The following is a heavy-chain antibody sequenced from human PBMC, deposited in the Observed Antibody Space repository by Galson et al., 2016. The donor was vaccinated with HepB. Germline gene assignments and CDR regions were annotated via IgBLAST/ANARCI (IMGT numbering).Heavy chain of an antibody. D-gene: IGHD2-2*01. CDR2: IIPIFGTT. Sequence: SVKVSCKASGGTFSSYTISWVRQAPGQGLEWMGGIIPIFGTTNYAQKFQGRVTVTADESTSTAYMDLNSLTSEDTAVYYCAQFCSTTSCYEAGYYPDMEVGGQGATVTVTS. CDR1: GGTFSSYT. V-gene: IGHV1-69*13. CDR3: AQFCSTTSCYEAGYYPDMEV. J-gene: IGHJ6*02.